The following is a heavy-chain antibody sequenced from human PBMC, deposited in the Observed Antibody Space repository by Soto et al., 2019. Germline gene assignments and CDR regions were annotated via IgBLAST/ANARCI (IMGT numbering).Heavy chain of an antibody. D-gene: IGHD6-13*01. CDR2: INYSGRT. J-gene: IGHJ4*02. Sequence: QVQLQESGPGLVKPSETLSLTCTVAGGSISSYYWSWILQPPGKGLEWIGYINYSGRTNYNPSLKSRFTISVDTSKNQFSLKLSSVTAADTAVYYCARLGDSSSWYITPFDYWGQGTLVTVSS. CDR1: GGSISSYY. V-gene: IGHV4-59*01. CDR3: ARLGDSSSWYITPFDY.